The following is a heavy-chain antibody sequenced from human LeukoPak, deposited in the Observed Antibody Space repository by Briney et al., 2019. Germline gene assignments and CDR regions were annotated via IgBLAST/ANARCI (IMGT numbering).Heavy chain of an antibody. J-gene: IGHJ4*02. CDR2: ISAGGDRT. CDR3: ARSTVGTSCCTAVDY. V-gene: IGHV3-23*01. CDR1: GFTFSTYA. Sequence: PGGSLRLSCAASGFTFSTYAMTWVRQAPGKGLEWVSGISAGGDRTYYADSVKGRFTISRDNPKNTLYLQMNSLRAEDTAEYYCARSTVGTSCCTAVDYWGQGTLVTVSS. D-gene: IGHD1-26*01.